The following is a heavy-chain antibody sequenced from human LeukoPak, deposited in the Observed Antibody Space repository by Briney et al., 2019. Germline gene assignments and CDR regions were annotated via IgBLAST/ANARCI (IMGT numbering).Heavy chain of an antibody. CDR2: IYYSGST. D-gene: IGHD1-14*01. J-gene: IGHJ5*02. CDR1: GGSISSGDYY. V-gene: IGHV4-30-4*08. Sequence: PSETLSLTCTVSGGSISSGDYYWSWIRQPPGKGLERIGYIYYSGSTYYNPSLKSRVTISVDTSKNQFSLKLSSVTAADTAVYYCARDNGYQWNWFDPWGQGTLVTVSS. CDR3: ARDNGYQWNWFDP.